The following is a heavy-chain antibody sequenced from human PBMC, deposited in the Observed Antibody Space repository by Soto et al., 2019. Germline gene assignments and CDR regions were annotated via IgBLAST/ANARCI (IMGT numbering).Heavy chain of an antibody. Sequence: EVQLLESGGGLVQPGGSLRLSCAASGFTFSSYAMTWARQAPGKGLEWVSAISGSGATTYHADSVKGRFTISRDNSKNTLYLQMNSLRAEDTALYYCAKDQAAAGTISRYFQHWGQGTLVTVSS. J-gene: IGHJ1*01. V-gene: IGHV3-23*01. CDR2: ISGSGATT. CDR1: GFTFSSYA. CDR3: AKDQAAAGTISRYFQH. D-gene: IGHD6-13*01.